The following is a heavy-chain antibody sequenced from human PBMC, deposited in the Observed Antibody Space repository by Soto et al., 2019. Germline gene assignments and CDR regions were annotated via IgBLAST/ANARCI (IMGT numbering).Heavy chain of an antibody. V-gene: IGHV4-34*01. CDR2: INYSGNT. Sequence: QVQLQQWGAGLVKPSETLSLTCAVHGGPISGYYWSWIRQPPGKGLEWIGEINYSGNTNYTPSLKSRVTISVDTSKKHFSLKLSSVTAADTAVYYCARGIGGTSDYWGQGTLVTVSS. D-gene: IGHD2-15*01. CDR1: GGPISGYY. CDR3: ARGIGGTSDY. J-gene: IGHJ4*02.